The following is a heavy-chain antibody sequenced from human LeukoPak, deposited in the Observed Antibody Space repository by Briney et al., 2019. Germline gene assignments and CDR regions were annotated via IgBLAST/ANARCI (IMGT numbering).Heavy chain of an antibody. CDR1: GGTFSSYA. Sequence: SVKVSCKASGGTFSSYAISWVRQAPGQGLEWMGGIIPIFGTANYAQKFQGRVTITTDESTSTAYTELSSLRSEDTAVYYCARGRYYYGSGSYYNVDHDAFDIWGQGTMVTVSS. V-gene: IGHV1-69*05. CDR3: ARGRYYYGSGSYYNVDHDAFDI. J-gene: IGHJ3*02. D-gene: IGHD3-10*01. CDR2: IIPIFGTA.